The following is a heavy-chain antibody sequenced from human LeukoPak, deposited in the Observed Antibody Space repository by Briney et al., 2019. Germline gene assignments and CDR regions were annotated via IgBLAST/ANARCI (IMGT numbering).Heavy chain of an antibody. V-gene: IGHV3-15*01. CDR3: TKDPGVSVGIELYY. Sequence: GGSLRLSCAASGFTVSNAWMNWVRQAPGKGLEWVGRIKSKLHGGTTDYAAPVKESFTVARDDSKNTVYLQMNSLKTADTAVYYCTKDPGVSVGIELYYWGQGTLVTVSS. CDR2: IKSKLHGGTT. CDR1: GFTVSNAW. J-gene: IGHJ4*02. D-gene: IGHD3-10*01.